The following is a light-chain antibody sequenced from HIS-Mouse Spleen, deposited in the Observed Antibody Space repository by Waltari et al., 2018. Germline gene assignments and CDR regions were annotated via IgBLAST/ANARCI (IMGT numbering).Light chain of an antibody. J-gene: IGLJ3*02. V-gene: IGLV2-14*01. CDR2: EVS. Sequence: QSALTQPAPVSGSPGQPITIPCTGTSSDAGGSNYVSWYQQHPGKAPKLMIYEVSHRPSGVSNRFSGSKSGNTASLTISGLQAEDEADYYCSSYTSSSTLVFGGGTKLTVL. CDR1: SSDAGGSNY. CDR3: SSYTSSSTLV.